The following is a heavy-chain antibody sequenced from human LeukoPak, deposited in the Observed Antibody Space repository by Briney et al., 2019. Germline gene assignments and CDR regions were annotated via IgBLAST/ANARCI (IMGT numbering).Heavy chain of an antibody. Sequence: PSETLSLTCTVSGGSISTYYWGWIRQPAGKGLEWIGRIHSSGTTHYNPSLRSRVTLSMDTSKNQFSLKLSSVTAADTAVYYCGRLNLPAVSGAFDYWGQGTLVTVSS. CDR1: GGSISTYY. J-gene: IGHJ4*02. V-gene: IGHV4-4*07. CDR2: IHSSGTT. CDR3: GRLNLPAVSGAFDY. D-gene: IGHD2-2*01.